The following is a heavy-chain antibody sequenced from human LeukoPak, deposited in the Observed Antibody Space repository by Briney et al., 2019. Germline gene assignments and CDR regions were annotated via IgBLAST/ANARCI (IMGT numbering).Heavy chain of an antibody. CDR3: ASQNSDYGGLGI. J-gene: IGHJ3*02. CDR2: ISSSSSYI. CDR1: GFTFSSYS. Sequence: GGSLRLSCAASGFTFSSYSMNWVRQAPGKGLEWVSSISSSSSYIYYADSVKGRFTISRDNAKNSLYLQMNSLRAEDTAVYYCASQNSDYGGLGIWGQGTMVTVSS. D-gene: IGHD4-23*01. V-gene: IGHV3-21*01.